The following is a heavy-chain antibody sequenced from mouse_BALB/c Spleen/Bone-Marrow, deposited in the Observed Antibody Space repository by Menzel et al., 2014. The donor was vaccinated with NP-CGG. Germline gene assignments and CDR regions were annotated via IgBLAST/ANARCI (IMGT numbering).Heavy chain of an antibody. CDR3: ARRGISTSEGVGAMDY. CDR2: INSNGDNT. V-gene: IGHV5-6-2*01. CDR1: GFTFSSCY. D-gene: IGHD1-1*01. J-gene: IGHJ4*01. Sequence: EVQLVESGGGLVKLGGSLKLSCAASGFTFSSCYMSWVRQTPEKRLELVAAINSNGDNTYYPDTVKGRFTISRDNAKNTLYLQMSSLKSEDTALYYCARRGISTSEGVGAMDYWGQGTSVTVSS.